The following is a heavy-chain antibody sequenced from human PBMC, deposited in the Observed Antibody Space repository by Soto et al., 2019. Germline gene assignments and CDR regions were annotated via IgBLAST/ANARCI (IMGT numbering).Heavy chain of an antibody. D-gene: IGHD3-10*01. J-gene: IGHJ4*02. CDR2: INHSGSA. CDR1: GGSFSDYS. CDR3: ARGLFSGDAYSGGWYYFDY. V-gene: IGHV4-34*01. Sequence: QVQLQQWGAGLLKPSETLSLTCAVYGGSFSDYSWTWIRQPPGKALEWIGQINHSGSANYNPSLRSRVIISIGTPKNQFSLELTAVTAAETAVYYCARGLFSGDAYSGGWYYFDYWGQGTLVTVSS.